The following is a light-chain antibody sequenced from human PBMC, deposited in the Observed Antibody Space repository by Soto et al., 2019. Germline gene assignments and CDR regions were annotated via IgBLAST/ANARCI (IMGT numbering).Light chain of an antibody. CDR2: EVS. J-gene: IGLJ2*01. V-gene: IGLV2-14*01. CDR1: TNDVGGYDY. CDR3: ISYTSTSARV. Sequence: QSALTQPASVSGSPGQSITISCTGTTNDVGGYDYISWFQQHPGKVPKLIIYEVSNRPSGASNRFSGSKSGNTASLTISGLQAEDEADYYCISYTSTSARVFGGGTKLTVL.